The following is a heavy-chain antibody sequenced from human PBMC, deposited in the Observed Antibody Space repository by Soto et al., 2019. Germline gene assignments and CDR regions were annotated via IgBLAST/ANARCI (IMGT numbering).Heavy chain of an antibody. Sequence: ASVQVSCKASGYTFTSYAMHWVRQAPGQRLEWMGWINAGNGNTKYSQKFQGRVTITRDTSASTAFMELSSLRSEDTAVYYCAGVEVGGSGYHEGYYYGMDVWGQGTTVTVSS. CDR2: INAGNGNT. J-gene: IGHJ6*02. V-gene: IGHV1-3*01. CDR1: GYTFTSYA. D-gene: IGHD3-22*01. CDR3: AGVEVGGSGYHEGYYYGMDV.